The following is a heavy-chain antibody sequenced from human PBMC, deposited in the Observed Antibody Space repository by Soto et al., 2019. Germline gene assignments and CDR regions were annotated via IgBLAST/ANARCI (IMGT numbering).Heavy chain of an antibody. Sequence: QVQLVQSGAEVKKPGSSVKVSCKASGGTFSSYAISWVRQAPGQGLEWMGGIISIFGTANYAQKFQGRVTITADEPTSTAYMAPSSLRSEDTAVYYGARHVPAAGYYYGMDVWGQGTTVTVSS. V-gene: IGHV1-69*12. CDR2: IISIFGTA. CDR1: GGTFSSYA. CDR3: ARHVPAAGYYYGMDV. J-gene: IGHJ6*02. D-gene: IGHD2-2*01.